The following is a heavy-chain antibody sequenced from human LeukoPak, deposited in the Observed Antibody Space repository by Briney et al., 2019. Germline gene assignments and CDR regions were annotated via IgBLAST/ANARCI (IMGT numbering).Heavy chain of an antibody. CDR3: AKGTLGSCSGVTCYDFDY. Sequence: GGSLRLSCAASGFTLSTYAMNWVRQAPGKRLEWVSSITGSGRDTYYAGSVKGRITISRDNSRNTLYLQMNSLRAEDTALYYCAKGTLGSCSGVTCYDFDYWGQGTLVTVSS. V-gene: IGHV3-23*01. D-gene: IGHD2-8*02. CDR1: GFTLSTYA. CDR2: ITGSGRDT. J-gene: IGHJ4*02.